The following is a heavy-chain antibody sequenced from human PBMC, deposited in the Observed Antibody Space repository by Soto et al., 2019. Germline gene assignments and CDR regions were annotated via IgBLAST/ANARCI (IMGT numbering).Heavy chain of an antibody. Sequence: ASVKVSCKASGGTFSSYAISWVRQAPGQGLEWMGGIIPIFGTANYAQKFQGRVTITADKSTSTAYMELSSLRSEDTAVYYCARVCPSTSCYNWEDYYYYSMDVWGQXTTVTVSS. V-gene: IGHV1-69*06. D-gene: IGHD2-2*02. CDR1: GGTFSSYA. J-gene: IGHJ6*01. CDR2: IIPIFGTA. CDR3: ARVCPSTSCYNWEDYYYYSMDV.